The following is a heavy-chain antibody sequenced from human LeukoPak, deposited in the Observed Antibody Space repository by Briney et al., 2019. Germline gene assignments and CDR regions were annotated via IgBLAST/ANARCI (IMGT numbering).Heavy chain of an antibody. CDR2: INHSGST. V-gene: IGHV4-34*01. CDR3: AKSNGYGLVDI. Sequence: SETLSLTCAVYGGSFSGYYWSWIRQPPGKGLEWIGEINHSGSTNYNPSPKSRVTISLDTSRNQFSLKLNSVTAADTAVYYCAKSNGYGLVDIWGQGTMVTVSS. CDR1: GGSFSGYY. D-gene: IGHD3-10*01. J-gene: IGHJ3*02.